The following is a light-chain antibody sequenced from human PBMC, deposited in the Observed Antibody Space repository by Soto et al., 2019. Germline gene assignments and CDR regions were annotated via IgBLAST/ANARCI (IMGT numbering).Light chain of an antibody. V-gene: IGKV3-20*01. CDR3: QQYGSSPPT. Sequence: ESVLTQSPGTLSLSPGERATLSCRASQSVSSNYLAWYRRKPGQAPRLLIYGASYRATDIPGRFSGSGSGTDFTLTITRLEPEDFAVYYCQQYGSSPPTFGPGTRVEIK. CDR2: GAS. CDR1: QSVSSNY. J-gene: IGKJ1*01.